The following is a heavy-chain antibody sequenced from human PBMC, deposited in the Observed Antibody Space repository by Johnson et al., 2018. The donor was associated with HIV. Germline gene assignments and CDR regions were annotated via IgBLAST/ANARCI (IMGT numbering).Heavy chain of an antibody. Sequence: VQLVESGGGVERPGGSLRLSCAASGFTVSRNYMSWVRQAPGTGLEWVSIISSGDSTYYADSVKGRFTTSRDNSKNTLYLQMTSLRPEDTAVYYCAKESKWESRTPHAFDLWGQGTMVTVSS. D-gene: IGHD1-26*01. J-gene: IGHJ3*01. V-gene: IGHV3-66*02. CDR3: AKESKWESRTPHAFDL. CDR2: ISSGDST. CDR1: GFTVSRNY.